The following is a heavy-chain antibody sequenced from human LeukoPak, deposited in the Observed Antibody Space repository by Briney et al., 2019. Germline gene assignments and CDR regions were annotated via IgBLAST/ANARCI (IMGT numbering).Heavy chain of an antibody. J-gene: IGHJ3*02. CDR2: ISSSGSTI. D-gene: IGHD5-18*01. V-gene: IGHV3-11*01. CDR3: ARASVGYSYGYDAFDI. Sequence: GGSLRLSCAASGFTVSSIYMSWFRQAPGKGLEWVSYISSSGSTIYYADSVKGRFTISRDNAKNSLYLQMNSLRAEDTAVYYCARASVGYSYGYDAFDIWGQGTMVTVSS. CDR1: GFTVSSIY.